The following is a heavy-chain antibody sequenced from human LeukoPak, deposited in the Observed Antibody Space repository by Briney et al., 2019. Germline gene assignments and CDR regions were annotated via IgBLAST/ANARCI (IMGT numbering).Heavy chain of an antibody. CDR1: GYTFTSYG. CDR3: ARSIAAADFDY. J-gene: IGHJ4*02. CDR2: ISAYNGNT. D-gene: IGHD6-13*01. V-gene: IGHV1-18*01. Sequence: GASVKVSCKASGYTFTSYGISWVRQAPGQGLEWIGWISAYNGNTNYAQKLQGRVTMTTDTSTSIAYMELRSLRSDDTAVYYCARSIAAADFDYWGQGTLVTVSS.